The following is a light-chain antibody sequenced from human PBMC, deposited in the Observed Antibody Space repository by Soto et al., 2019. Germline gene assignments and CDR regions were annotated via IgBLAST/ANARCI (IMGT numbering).Light chain of an antibody. J-gene: IGLJ3*02. Sequence: QAVVTQPPSLSGTPGQTVTISCFGGKSNIGSSIVHWYQQFPGTAPKHFIYMNNQRPSGVPDRFSASKSGTSASLVISGLRSEDEADYYCVAWDDDLRARVFGGGTKVTVL. CDR2: MNN. V-gene: IGLV1-47*01. CDR1: KSNIGSSI. CDR3: VAWDDDLRARV.